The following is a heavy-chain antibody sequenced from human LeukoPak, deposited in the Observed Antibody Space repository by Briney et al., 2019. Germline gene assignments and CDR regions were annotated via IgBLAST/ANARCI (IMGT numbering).Heavy chain of an antibody. D-gene: IGHD4-23*01. CDR1: GFTFSSYA. CDR3: AKDKWYGGNSHICHY. V-gene: IGHV3-23*01. CDR2: ISGSGGST. Sequence: PGGSLRLSCAASGFTFSSYAMSWVRQAPGKGLEWVSAISGSGGSTYYADSVRGRFTISRDNSENTLYLQMNSLRAEDTAVYYCAKDKWYGGNSHICHYWVQGTLVTVSS. J-gene: IGHJ4*02.